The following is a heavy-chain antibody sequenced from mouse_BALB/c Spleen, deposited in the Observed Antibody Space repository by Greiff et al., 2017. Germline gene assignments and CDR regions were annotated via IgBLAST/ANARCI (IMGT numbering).Heavy chain of an antibody. CDR2: INPYNGDT. CDR1: GYSFTGYF. CDR3: ARGGYRYEGYFDY. Sequence: EVQLQQSGAELVKPGASVKISCKASGYSFTGYFMNWVMQSHGKSLEWIGRINPYNGDTFYNQKFKGKATLTVDKSSSTAHMELRSLASEDSAVYYCARGGYRYEGYFDYWGQGTTLTVSS. D-gene: IGHD2-14*01. V-gene: IGHV1-20*02. J-gene: IGHJ2*01.